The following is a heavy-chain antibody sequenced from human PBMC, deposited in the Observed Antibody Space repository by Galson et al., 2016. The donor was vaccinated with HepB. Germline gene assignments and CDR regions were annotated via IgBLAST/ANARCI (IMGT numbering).Heavy chain of an antibody. CDR1: GYSFTSYW. V-gene: IGHV5-51*01. CDR3: ARTKRQYNWYDAGFDY. J-gene: IGHJ4*02. Sequence: QSGAEVKKPGETLKISCKGSGYSFTSYWIGWVRQVPGKGLEWMGIINPADSDTTYSPSFKGHVTLSADKSINTAYLQWNSLRVSDTAMYYCARTKRQYNWYDAGFDYWAQGTLVIVSS. CDR2: INPADSDT. D-gene: IGHD1-1*01.